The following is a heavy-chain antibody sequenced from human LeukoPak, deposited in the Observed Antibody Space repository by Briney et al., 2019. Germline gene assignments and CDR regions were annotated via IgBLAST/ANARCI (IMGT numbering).Heavy chain of an antibody. J-gene: IGHJ4*02. CDR3: ARGELLLPLVD. V-gene: IGHV4-38-2*02. CDR1: SYSINSGYY. Sequence: SETLSLTCTVSSYSINSGYYWGWIRPPPGKGLEWIGNIYRSGSTYYNPSLKSRVTISVDTSKNQFSLKLSSVTAADTAVYYCARGELLLPLVDWGQGTLVTVSS. D-gene: IGHD1-26*01. CDR2: IYRSGST.